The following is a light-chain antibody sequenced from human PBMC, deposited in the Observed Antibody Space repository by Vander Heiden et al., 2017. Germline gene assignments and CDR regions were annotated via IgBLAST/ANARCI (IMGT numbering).Light chain of an antibody. CDR1: IIGTTS. V-gene: IGLV3-21*04. CDR2: YDG. Sequence: SHALTQPPPVSVAPGEPARTTCGGAIIGTTSVHWYQQKPGRAPVLVMFYDGDRPSGVPERCSGANSPNGAALVISRVEAGDEADYYCQVWDSTNDHCVFGTGTKVTVL. CDR3: QVWDSTNDHCV. J-gene: IGLJ1*01.